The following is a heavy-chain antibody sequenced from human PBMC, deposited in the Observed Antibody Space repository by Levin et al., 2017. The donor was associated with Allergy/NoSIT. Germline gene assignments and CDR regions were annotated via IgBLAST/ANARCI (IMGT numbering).Heavy chain of an antibody. D-gene: IGHD2-15*01. V-gene: IGHV5-10-1*01. CDR1: GYSFTSYW. CDR3: ARQGCSGGSCYHEFDP. CDR2: IDPSDSYT. Sequence: GESLKISCKGSGYSFTSYWISWVRQMPGKGLEWMGRIDPSDSYTNYSPSFQGHVTISADKSISTAYLQWSSLKASDTAMYYCARQGCSGGSCYHEFDPWGQGTLVTVSS. J-gene: IGHJ5*02.